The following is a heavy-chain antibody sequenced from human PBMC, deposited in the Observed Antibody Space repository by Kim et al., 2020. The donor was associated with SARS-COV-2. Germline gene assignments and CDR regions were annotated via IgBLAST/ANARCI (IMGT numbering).Heavy chain of an antibody. V-gene: IGHV3-23*01. Sequence: GGSLRLSCAASGFTFSSYAMSWVRQAPGKGLEWVSAISGSGGSTYYADSVKGRFTISRDNSKNTLYLQMNSLRAEDTAVYYCAKDRVAVAGTHDAFDIWGQGTMGTVSS. CDR3: AKDRVAVAGTHDAFDI. CDR1: GFTFSSYA. D-gene: IGHD6-19*01. CDR2: ISGSGGST. J-gene: IGHJ3*02.